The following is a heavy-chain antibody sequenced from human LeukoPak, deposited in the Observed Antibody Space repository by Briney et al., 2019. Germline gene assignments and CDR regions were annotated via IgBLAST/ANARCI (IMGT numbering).Heavy chain of an antibody. CDR2: INHSGST. CDR3: ARDNIAAAFPHFDY. Sequence: SETLSLTCAVYGGSFSGYYWSWIRQPPGKGLEWIGEINHSGSTNHNPSLKSRVTISVDTSKNQFSLKLSSVTAADTAVYYCARDNIAAAFPHFDYWGQGTLVTVSS. J-gene: IGHJ4*02. CDR1: GGSFSGYY. D-gene: IGHD6-13*01. V-gene: IGHV4-34*01.